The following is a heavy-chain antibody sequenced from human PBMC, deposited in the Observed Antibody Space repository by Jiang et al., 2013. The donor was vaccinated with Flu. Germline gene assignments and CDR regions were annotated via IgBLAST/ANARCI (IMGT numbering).Heavy chain of an antibody. CDR1: GGSVSDGTYH. CDR3: ARESSGSYYF. V-gene: IGHV4-61*01. J-gene: IGHJ4*02. D-gene: IGHD1-26*01. Sequence: GPGLVKPSETVSLACSVSGGSVSDGTYHWTWIRQPPGKGLEWIGYISNIGSTTYNPSLENRVTISVDPSMKQFSLKLTSVTAADTAVYYCARESSGSYYFWGQGTLVTVSS. CDR2: ISNIGST.